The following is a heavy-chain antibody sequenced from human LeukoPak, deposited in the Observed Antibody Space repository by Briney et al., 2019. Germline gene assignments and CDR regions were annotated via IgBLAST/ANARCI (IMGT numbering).Heavy chain of an antibody. Sequence: SETLSLTCTVSGGSISRYYWSWIRQHPGKGLEWIGYIYYSGSTNYNPSLKSRVTISLDTSKNQFSLKLSSVTAADTAVYYCARPYSSGWYYAFDIWGQGTMVTVSS. CDR2: IYYSGST. CDR1: GGSISRYY. CDR3: ARPYSSGWYYAFDI. D-gene: IGHD6-19*01. J-gene: IGHJ3*02. V-gene: IGHV4-59*01.